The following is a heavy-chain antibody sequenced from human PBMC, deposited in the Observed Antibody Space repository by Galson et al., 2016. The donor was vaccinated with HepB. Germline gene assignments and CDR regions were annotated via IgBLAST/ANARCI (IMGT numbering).Heavy chain of an antibody. Sequence: SETLSLTCAVSGDSVSGTNYWSWVRQSPGTGLEWIGEIHHSGATNYNPSLKSRVTLSVDNSNNHLSLELTSVTAAGTAVYSCVRHCGGGDCYRALDVWGQGTMVTVSS. D-gene: IGHD2-21*02. V-gene: IGHV4-4*02. CDR1: GDSVSGTNY. CDR3: VRHCGGGDCYRALDV. J-gene: IGHJ3*01. CDR2: IHHSGAT.